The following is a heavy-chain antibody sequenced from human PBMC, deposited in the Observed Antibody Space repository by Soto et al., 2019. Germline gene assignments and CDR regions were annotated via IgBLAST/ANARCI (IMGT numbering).Heavy chain of an antibody. D-gene: IGHD1-1*01. CDR2: IYYSGST. CDR3: ARLATRYYFDY. CDR1: GGSICSYD. V-gene: IGHV4-59*01. Sequence: PSETLSLTCTVSGGSICSYDWSWIRQPPGKGLEWIGYIYYSGSTNYNPSLKSRVTISVDTSKNQFSLKMSSVTAADTAVYYCARLATRYYFDYWGQGTLVTVSS. J-gene: IGHJ4*02.